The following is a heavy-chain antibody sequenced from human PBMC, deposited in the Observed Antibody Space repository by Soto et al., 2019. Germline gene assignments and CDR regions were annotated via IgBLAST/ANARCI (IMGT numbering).Heavy chain of an antibody. CDR3: ARTSGSYLWYFDY. CDR2: IYYSGST. V-gene: IGHV4-39*01. Sequence: QPPGKGLEWIGSIYYSGSTYYNPSLKSRVTISVDTSKNQFSQTLSSVSAADTAVYYCARTSGSYLWYFDYWGQGTLVTVSS. J-gene: IGHJ4*02. D-gene: IGHD1-26*01.